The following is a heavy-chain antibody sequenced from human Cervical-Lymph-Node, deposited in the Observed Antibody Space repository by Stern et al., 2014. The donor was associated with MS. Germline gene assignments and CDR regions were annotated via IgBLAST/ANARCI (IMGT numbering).Heavy chain of an antibody. CDR2: INPKSGGT. CDR3: TRALRIADRPSPGGHWFDP. CDR1: GYIFTDYY. J-gene: IGHJ5*02. V-gene: IGHV1-2*02. D-gene: IGHD6-6*01. Sequence: VQLVESVAEVEKPGASVKVSCKASGYIFTDYYLHWVRQAPGQGLEWMGRINPKSGGTSYAQSFQGRVTLTRDTSITTAYMDLSRLTSDDTAVYYCTRALRIADRPSPGGHWFDPWGQGTLVIVSS.